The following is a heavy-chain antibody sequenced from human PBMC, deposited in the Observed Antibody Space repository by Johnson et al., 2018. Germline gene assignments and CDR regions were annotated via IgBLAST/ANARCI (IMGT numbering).Heavy chain of an antibody. J-gene: IGHJ4*02. V-gene: IGHV3-21*01. D-gene: IGHD5-24*01. CDR1: GFSFSTYS. CDR2: ISSSSTYI. CDR3: ARRGTSVLDGYSEN. Sequence: EVQLVETGGGLVKPGGSLRLSCAASGFSFSTYSMNWVRQAPGTGLEWVSSISSSSTYIYYADSVKGRFAISRDDAKNSLYLQMNNLRAEDTAVYYCARRGTSVLDGYSENWGQGTLVTVSS.